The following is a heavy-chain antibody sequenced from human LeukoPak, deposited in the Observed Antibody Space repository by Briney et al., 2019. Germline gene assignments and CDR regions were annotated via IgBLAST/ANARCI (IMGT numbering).Heavy chain of an antibody. CDR1: GFTFDDYG. J-gene: IGHJ6*03. CDR3: ARAISDYYYMDV. V-gene: IGHV3-20*04. Sequence: PGGSLRLSCAASGFTFDDYGMSWGRQAAGKGLEWVSGNNWNGGSTGYANSVKGRFTISRDNAKNSLYLQMNSLRAEDTALYYCARAISDYYYMDVWGKGTTVTVSS. CDR2: NNWNGGST.